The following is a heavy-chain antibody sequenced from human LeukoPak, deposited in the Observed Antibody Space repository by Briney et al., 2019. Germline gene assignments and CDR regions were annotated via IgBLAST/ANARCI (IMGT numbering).Heavy chain of an antibody. Sequence: GGSLRLSCAASVFTVCSNYMSWVRQAPGRGVEGVSVIYSGGRTYYADSVKGRFTISRHNSKNTLYLQMNSLRAEHTAVYYCARGYSSSLTEPIDYWGQGTLVTVSS. CDR2: IYSGGRT. V-gene: IGHV3-53*04. D-gene: IGHD6-13*01. J-gene: IGHJ4*02. CDR3: ARGYSSSLTEPIDY. CDR1: VFTVCSNY.